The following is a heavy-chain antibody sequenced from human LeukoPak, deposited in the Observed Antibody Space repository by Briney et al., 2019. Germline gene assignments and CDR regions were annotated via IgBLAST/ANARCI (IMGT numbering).Heavy chain of an antibody. CDR1: GYTFTGYY. CDR3: ARALYDFWSGYFLMGHDAFDI. J-gene: IGHJ3*02. CDR2: INPNSGGT. Sequence: ASVKVSCKASGYTFTGYYMHWVRQAPGQGLEWMGRINPNSGGTNYAQKFQGRVTMTRDTSISTAYMELSRLRSDDTAVYYCARALYDFWSGYFLMGHDAFDIWGQGTMVTVSS. V-gene: IGHV1-2*06. D-gene: IGHD3-3*01.